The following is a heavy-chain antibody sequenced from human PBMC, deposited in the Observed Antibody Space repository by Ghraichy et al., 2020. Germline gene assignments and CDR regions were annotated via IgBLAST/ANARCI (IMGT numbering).Heavy chain of an antibody. CDR3: ASIAVARTDPPDADY. Sequence: ASVKVSCKASGYTFTGYYMHWVRQAPGQGLEWMGWINPNSGGTNYAQKFQGRVTMTRDTSISTAYMELSRLRSDDTAVYYCASIAVARTDPPDADYWGQGTVVTVSS. CDR1: GYTFTGYY. J-gene: IGHJ4*02. CDR2: INPNSGGT. V-gene: IGHV1-2*02. D-gene: IGHD6-19*01.